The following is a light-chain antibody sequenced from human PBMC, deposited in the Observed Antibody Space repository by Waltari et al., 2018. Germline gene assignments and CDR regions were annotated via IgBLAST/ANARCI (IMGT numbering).Light chain of an antibody. CDR3: QQRSIWPPIT. V-gene: IGKV3-11*01. CDR1: QNVSIF. CDR2: DVD. J-gene: IGKJ5*01. Sequence: EIVLTQSPATLSVSPGERATVSCRASQNVSIFLAWYQPKPGQAPRLIIYDVDNRATGIPPRFSGSGSGTDFTLTISRFESEDSAVYSCQQRSIWPPITFGQGTRLEIK.